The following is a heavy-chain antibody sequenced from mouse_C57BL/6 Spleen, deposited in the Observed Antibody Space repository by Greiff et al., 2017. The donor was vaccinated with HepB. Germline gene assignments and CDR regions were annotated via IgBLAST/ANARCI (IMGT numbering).Heavy chain of an antibody. Sequence: QVQLQQPGPELVKPGASVKISCKASGYAFSSSWMNWVKQRPGKGLEWIGRIYPGDGDTNYNGKFKGKATLTADKSSSTAYMQLSSLTSEDSAVYFCARSYYYGSSYFDYWGQGTTLTVSS. D-gene: IGHD1-1*01. V-gene: IGHV1-82*01. CDR2: IYPGDGDT. CDR1: GYAFSSSW. CDR3: ARSYYYGSSYFDY. J-gene: IGHJ2*01.